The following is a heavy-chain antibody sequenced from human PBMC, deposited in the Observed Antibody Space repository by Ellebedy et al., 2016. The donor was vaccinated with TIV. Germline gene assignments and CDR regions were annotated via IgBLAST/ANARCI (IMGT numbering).Heavy chain of an antibody. CDR1: GYTFTSYG. D-gene: IGHD1-26*01. J-gene: IGHJ4*02. CDR3: ARENYWEILGIDD. Sequence: ASVKVSCKASGYTFTSYGISWVRQAPGQGLEWMGWISADNGDTNYAQKFQGRVSMTTDTSTNTAYMELRSLRSDDTALYYCARENYWEILGIDDWGQGTLVTVSS. CDR2: ISADNGDT. V-gene: IGHV1-18*01.